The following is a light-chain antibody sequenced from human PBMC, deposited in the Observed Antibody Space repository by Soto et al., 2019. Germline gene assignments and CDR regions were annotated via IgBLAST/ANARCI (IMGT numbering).Light chain of an antibody. V-gene: IGKV3-20*01. Sequence: EIVLTQSPGTLSLSPGERATLSCRASQSVSSSYLAWYQQKPGQAPRLLIYGASSRATGIPDRFSGSGSGTDFKLTISRLEPEDFTVNYCQQYGSSRVAFGQGTKLEIK. CDR3: QQYGSSRVA. CDR1: QSVSSSY. CDR2: GAS. J-gene: IGKJ2*01.